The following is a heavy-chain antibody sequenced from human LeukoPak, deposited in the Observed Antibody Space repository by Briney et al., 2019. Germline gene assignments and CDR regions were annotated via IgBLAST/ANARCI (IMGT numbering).Heavy chain of an antibody. Sequence: SGGSLRLSCAASGFTFSNYAMSWVRQAPGKGLEWVSTISGPGSSTYSADSVKGRFTISRDNSKNTLYLQMNSLRAEDTAVYYCAKQVRIDYWGQGTLVTVSS. D-gene: IGHD3-10*01. CDR3: AKQVRIDY. V-gene: IGHV3-23*01. CDR2: ISGPGSST. CDR1: GFTFSNYA. J-gene: IGHJ4*02.